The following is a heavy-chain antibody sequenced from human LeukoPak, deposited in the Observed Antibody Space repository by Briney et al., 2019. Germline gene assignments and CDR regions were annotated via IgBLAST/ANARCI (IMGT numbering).Heavy chain of an antibody. CDR2: IYYSGST. D-gene: IGHD3-10*01. CDR3: ARDSDPRIFAGYYFDY. CDR1: GGSFSSYY. J-gene: IGHJ4*02. V-gene: IGHV4-59*01. Sequence: SETLSLTCTVSGGSFSSYYWSWIRQPPGKGLEWIGYIYYSGSTNYNPSLKSRVTISVDTSKNQFSLRLSSVTAADTAVYYCARDSDPRIFAGYYFDYWGQGTLVTVSS.